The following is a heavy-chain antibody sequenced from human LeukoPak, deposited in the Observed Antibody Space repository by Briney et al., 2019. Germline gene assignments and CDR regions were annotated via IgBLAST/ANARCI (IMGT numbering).Heavy chain of an antibody. V-gene: IGHV3-7*01. CDR3: ARDTPVLYCSSTSCYSRGAAFDI. J-gene: IGHJ3*02. Sequence: PGGSLRLSCAASGFPFISFWMSGVRPAPGKGLEGVANIKQDGSEKYYVDSVKGRFTISRDNAKNSLYLQMNSLRAEDTAVYYCARDTPVLYCSSTSCYSRGAAFDIWGQGTMVTVSS. CDR1: GFPFISFW. CDR2: IKQDGSEK. D-gene: IGHD2-2*02.